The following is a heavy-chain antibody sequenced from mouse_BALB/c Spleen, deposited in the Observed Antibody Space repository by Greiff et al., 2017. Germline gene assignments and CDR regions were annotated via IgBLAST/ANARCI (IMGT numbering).Heavy chain of an antibody. CDR1: GYTFTEYI. J-gene: IGHJ2*01. CDR2: FYPGSGSI. CDR3: ARHEEGEDGYDYFDY. D-gene: IGHD2-2*01. Sequence: VQLQQSGPELVKPGASVKMSCKASGYTFTEYIIHWVKQRSGQGLEWIGWFYPGSGSIKYNEKFKDKATLTADKSSSTVYMELSRLTSEDSAVYFCARHEEGEDGYDYFDYWGQGTTLTVSS. V-gene: IGHV1-62-2*01.